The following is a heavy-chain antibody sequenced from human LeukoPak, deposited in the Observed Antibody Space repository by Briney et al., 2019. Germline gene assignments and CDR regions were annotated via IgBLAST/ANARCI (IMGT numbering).Heavy chain of an antibody. J-gene: IGHJ4*02. D-gene: IGHD3-10*01. Sequence: GGSLRLSCAASGFTFSSYWMSWVRQAPGKGLEWVANIKKAGGEEYYVDSVKGRFTISRDNAKNSLYLQMNRLRAEDTAVYYCARDQYYYGYWGQGTLVTVSS. CDR2: IKKAGGEE. CDR3: ARDQYYYGY. V-gene: IGHV3-7*01. CDR1: GFTFSSYW.